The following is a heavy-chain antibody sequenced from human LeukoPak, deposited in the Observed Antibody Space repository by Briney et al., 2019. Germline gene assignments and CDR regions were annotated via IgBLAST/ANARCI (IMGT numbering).Heavy chain of an antibody. Sequence: GGSLRLSCAASGFTFSSYSMNWVRQAPGKGLEWVSFISGSSSIIHYADSVKGRFTISRDNAKNSLYLQMNSLRAEDTAVYYCARSGTTYYYDSGSRIWGQGTMVTVSS. CDR2: ISGSSSII. J-gene: IGHJ3*02. CDR3: ARSGTTYYYDSGSRI. V-gene: IGHV3-48*04. D-gene: IGHD3-22*01. CDR1: GFTFSSYS.